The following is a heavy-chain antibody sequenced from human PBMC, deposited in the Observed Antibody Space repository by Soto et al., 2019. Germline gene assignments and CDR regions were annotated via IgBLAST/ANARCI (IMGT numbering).Heavy chain of an antibody. CDR2: INHSGST. J-gene: IGHJ6*04. Sequence: PSETLSLTCAVYGGSFSGYYWSWIRQPPGKGLEWIGEINHSGSTNYNPSLKSRVTISVDTSKNQFSLKLSSVTAADTAVYFCAREDDGGDRDYYGLDFWGKGTTVTVSS. CDR3: AREDDGGDRDYYGLDF. D-gene: IGHD2-21*02. CDR1: GGSFSGYY. V-gene: IGHV4-34*01.